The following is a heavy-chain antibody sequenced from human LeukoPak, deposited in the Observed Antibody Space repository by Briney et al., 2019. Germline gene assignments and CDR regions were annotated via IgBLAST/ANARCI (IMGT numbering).Heavy chain of an antibody. J-gene: IGHJ4*02. D-gene: IGHD2-2*03. CDR1: GFTFNSYA. V-gene: IGHV3-23*01. Sequence: PGGSLRLSCVASGFTFNSYAMSWVRQAPGKGLEWVSAISGSGGSTYHADYVKGRFTISRDNSKSTLYLQMNSLGAEDTALYYCAKDNGYCTSTSCFLEYWGQGTLVTVSS. CDR3: AKDNGYCTSTSCFLEY. CDR2: ISGSGGST.